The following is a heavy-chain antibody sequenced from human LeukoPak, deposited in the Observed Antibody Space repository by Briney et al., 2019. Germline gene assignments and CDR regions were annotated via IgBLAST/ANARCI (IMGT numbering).Heavy chain of an antibody. V-gene: IGHV3-49*03. CDR2: IRSKGYGGTT. Sequence: GGSLRLSCTASGFTFGDYAMTWFRQAPGKGLEWVGYIRSKGYGGTTEYAASVRGRFTISRDDSKSIAYLQMNSLKTEDTAVYYCSRGRHQTEYWGQGTLVTVSS. D-gene: IGHD5-24*01. CDR1: GFTFGDYA. CDR3: SRGRHQTEY. J-gene: IGHJ4*02.